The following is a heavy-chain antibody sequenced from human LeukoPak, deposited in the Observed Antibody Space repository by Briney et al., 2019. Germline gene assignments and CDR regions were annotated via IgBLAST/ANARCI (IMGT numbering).Heavy chain of an antibody. CDR2: IKRDGSEK. V-gene: IGHV3-7*03. Sequence: GGSLRLSCAASGFTFSSYWMTWVRQAPGKGLEWVANIKRDGSEKHYVDSVKGRFTISRDNAKNSMFLQMNSLRAEDTAVYYCARGRSLLWSGYPRYFDYWGQGTLVTVSS. D-gene: IGHD3-3*01. CDR1: GFTFSSYW. CDR3: ARGRSLLWSGYPRYFDY. J-gene: IGHJ4*02.